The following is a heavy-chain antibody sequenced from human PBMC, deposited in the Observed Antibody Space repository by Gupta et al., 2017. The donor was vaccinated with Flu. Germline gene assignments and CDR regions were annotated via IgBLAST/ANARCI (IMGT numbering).Heavy chain of an antibody. D-gene: IGHD5-12*01. Sequence: QVQLQQYGPGLVTPSQTLSLTCAISGDSVSINKAALNWIRQSPSRGLEWLGRTYYRSNWYNDYAPSVKSRITINPDTSKNQFSLQLNSVTPEDTAVYYCARDYDQVFDYWGQGTLVTVSS. J-gene: IGHJ4*02. V-gene: IGHV6-1*01. CDR3: ARDYDQVFDY. CDR1: GDSVSINKAA. CDR2: TYYRSNWYN.